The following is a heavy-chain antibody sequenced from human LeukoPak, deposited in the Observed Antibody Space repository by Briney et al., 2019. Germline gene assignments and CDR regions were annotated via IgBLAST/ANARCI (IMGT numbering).Heavy chain of an antibody. V-gene: IGHV3-23*01. D-gene: IGHD6-19*01. Sequence: GGSLRLSCAASGFTFSTYAMHWVRQAPGKGLEWVSSITANGGTTYYTDSVKGRFSISRDNSRDTLFLQMNTLRAEDTAVYFCARDQFSWYSSGWYYFAHWGRGTLVTVSS. CDR1: GFTFSTYA. CDR3: ARDQFSWYSSGWYYFAH. CDR2: ITANGGTT. J-gene: IGHJ4*02.